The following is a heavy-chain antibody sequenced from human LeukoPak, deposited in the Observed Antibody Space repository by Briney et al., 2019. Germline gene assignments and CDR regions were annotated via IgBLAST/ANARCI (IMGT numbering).Heavy chain of an antibody. CDR1: GGTFSSYG. CDR2: IIPIFGTA. J-gene: IGHJ4*02. D-gene: IGHD6-19*01. V-gene: IGHV1-69*06. Sequence: SVKVSCNASGGTFSSYGISWVRQAPGQGLEWMGRIIPIFGTANYARKFQGRVTITADKSTSTAYMELSSLRSEDTAVYYCARDWSESTGWFYFDYWGQGTLVTVSS. CDR3: ARDWSESTGWFYFDY.